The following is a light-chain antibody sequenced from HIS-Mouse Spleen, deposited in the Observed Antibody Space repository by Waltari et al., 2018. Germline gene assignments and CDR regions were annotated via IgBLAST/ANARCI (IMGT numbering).Light chain of an antibody. CDR3: SSYTSSSTYV. CDR1: SSDVGGYNH. V-gene: IGLV2-14*03. J-gene: IGLJ1*01. CDR2: YVS. Sequence: QSALTQPASVSGSPGQSITIPCPGTSSDVGGYNHVPWYQPNPGKAPKLMIYYVSNRPSGVSNRFSGSKSGNTASLTISGLQAEDEADYYCSSYTSSSTYVFGTGTKVTVL.